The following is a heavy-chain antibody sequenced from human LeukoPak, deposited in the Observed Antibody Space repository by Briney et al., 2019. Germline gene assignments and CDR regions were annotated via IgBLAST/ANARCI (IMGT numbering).Heavy chain of an antibody. CDR3: AREGGPYRPLDY. Sequence: KPSGTLSLTCGVSGGSITNTNYWTWVRQPPGKGLEWIGEVNLQGSTNYNPSLMRRVAISVDTSANHVSLQLTSVTAADTAVYYCAREGGPYRPLDYSGQGTLVTVSS. CDR1: GGSITNTNY. J-gene: IGHJ4*02. CDR2: VNLQGST. V-gene: IGHV4-4*02.